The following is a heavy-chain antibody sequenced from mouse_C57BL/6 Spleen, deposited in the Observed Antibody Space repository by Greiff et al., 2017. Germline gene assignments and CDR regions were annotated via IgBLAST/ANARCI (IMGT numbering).Heavy chain of an antibody. D-gene: IGHD1-1*01. V-gene: IGHV1-82*01. CDR3: ARGWEVARAMDY. CDR1: GYAFSSSW. CDR2: IYPGDGDT. Sequence: QVQLKESGPELVKPGASVKISCKASGYAFSSSWMNWVKQRPGKGLEWIGRIYPGDGDTNYNGKFKGKATLTADKSSSTAYMQLSSLTSEDSAVYFCARGWEVARAMDYWGQGTSVTVSS. J-gene: IGHJ4*01.